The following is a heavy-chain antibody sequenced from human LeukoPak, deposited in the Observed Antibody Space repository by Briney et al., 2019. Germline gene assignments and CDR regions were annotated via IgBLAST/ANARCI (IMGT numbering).Heavy chain of an antibody. CDR3: AKNRDSSDYPRDFDF. Sequence: SGGSLRLSCAAFGFTFSSYGMHWVRQTPGKGLEWVAFIRHDGSYQQYADSVKGRFTVSRDNSKDMAYLQMNSLRTEDTAVYYCAKNRDSSDYPRDFDFWGQGTLVTVSS. J-gene: IGHJ4*02. V-gene: IGHV3-30*02. CDR1: GFTFSSYG. CDR2: IRHDGSYQ. D-gene: IGHD3-22*01.